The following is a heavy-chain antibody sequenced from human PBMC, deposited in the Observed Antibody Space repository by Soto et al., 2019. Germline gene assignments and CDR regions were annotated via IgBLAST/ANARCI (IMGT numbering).Heavy chain of an antibody. Sequence: VKVSCKAPGYTFTSYCTSWVRQDPRQGLEWMGWISAYNGNTNYAQKLQGRVTMTTDTSTSTAYMELRSLRSDDTAVYYCARDDPSTMAVYWGQGTLVTVS. CDR1: GYTFTSYC. D-gene: IGHD3-10*01. CDR3: ARDDPSTMAVY. J-gene: IGHJ4*02. CDR2: ISAYNGNT. V-gene: IGHV1-18*04.